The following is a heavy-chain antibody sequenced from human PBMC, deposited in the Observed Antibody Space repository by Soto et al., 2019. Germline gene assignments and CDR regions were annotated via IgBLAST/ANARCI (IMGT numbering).Heavy chain of an antibody. V-gene: IGHV3-30*03. Sequence: VQLVESGGGVVQPGRSLRLSCAASGFTFSDYAMHWVRQAPGKGLEWVAVVSHDGRNTHYADSVKGRFTISRDSSKNTVSLEMTSLRAXDTAVXYXXXXXRQWLVTSDFNYWGQGALVTVSS. CDR3: XXXXRQWLVTSDFNY. D-gene: IGHD6-19*01. CDR1: GFTFSDYA. J-gene: IGHJ4*02. CDR2: VSHDGRNT.